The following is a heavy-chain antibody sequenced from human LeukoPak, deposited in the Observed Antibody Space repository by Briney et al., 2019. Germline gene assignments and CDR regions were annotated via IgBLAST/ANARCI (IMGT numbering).Heavy chain of an antibody. J-gene: IGHJ4*02. D-gene: IGHD3-22*01. CDR2: INPSGGST. CDR3: ARVIEDRYDSSGYYLDY. Sequence: ASVKVSCTASGYTFTSYYMHWARQAPGQGLEWMGIINPSGGSTNYAQKFQGRVTMTRDTSTSTVYMELSSLRSEDTAVYYCARVIEDRYDSSGYYLDYWGQGTLVTVSS. CDR1: GYTFTSYY. V-gene: IGHV1-46*01.